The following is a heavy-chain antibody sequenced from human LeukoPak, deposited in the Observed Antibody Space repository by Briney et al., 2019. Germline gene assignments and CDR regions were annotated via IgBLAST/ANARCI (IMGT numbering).Heavy chain of an antibody. CDR3: AKDMGYSGYDSHFDY. Sequence: GGSLRLSCVASGFTFSSYWMHWVRQDPRKGLVWVSRINGDGRNINYADSVRGRFTISRDNAKNTLYLKMNSLRAEDMALYYCAKDMGYSGYDSHFDYWGQGTLVTVSS. V-gene: IGHV3-74*01. CDR1: GFTFSSYW. J-gene: IGHJ4*02. D-gene: IGHD5-12*01. CDR2: INGDGRNI.